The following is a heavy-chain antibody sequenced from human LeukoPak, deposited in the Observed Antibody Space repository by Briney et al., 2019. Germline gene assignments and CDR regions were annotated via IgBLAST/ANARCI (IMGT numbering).Heavy chain of an antibody. CDR2: ISAYNGNT. Sequence: GASVKVSCKASGYTFTSYGISWVRQAPGQGLEWMGWISAYNGNTNYAQKLQGRVTMTTDTSTSTAYMELRSLRSDDTAVYYCARESRFPGIAVAGSRSFDYWGQGTLVTVSS. CDR1: GYTFTSYG. V-gene: IGHV1-18*01. J-gene: IGHJ4*02. D-gene: IGHD6-19*01. CDR3: ARESRFPGIAVAGSRSFDY.